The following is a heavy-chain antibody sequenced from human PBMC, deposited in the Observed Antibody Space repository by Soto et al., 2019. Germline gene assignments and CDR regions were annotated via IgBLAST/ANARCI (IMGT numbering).Heavy chain of an antibody. V-gene: IGHV1-69*01. CDR2: IIPIFGTA. CDR1: GGPLSGYA. D-gene: IGHD2-15*01. J-gene: IGHJ6*02. Sequence: QVQLVQSGAEVKKPGSSVKVSGKPPGGPLSGYAIGWGRQAPGQGLEGMGGIIPIFGTAKYAQKFQGRVTITADESTSTGYMELSSLRSEDTAVYYCARSQGGSSSLDIYYYYYYGMDVWGQGTTVTVSS. CDR3: ARSQGGSSSLDIYYYYYYGMDV.